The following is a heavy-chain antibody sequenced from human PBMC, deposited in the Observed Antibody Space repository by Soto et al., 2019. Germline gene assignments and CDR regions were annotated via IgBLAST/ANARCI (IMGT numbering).Heavy chain of an antibody. V-gene: IGHV3-23*01. CDR1: GFTFSSYA. Sequence: QPGGSLGLSCAASGFTFSSYAMSWVRQAPGKGLEWVSAISGSGGSTYYADSVKGRFTISRDNSKNTLYLQMNSLRAEDTAVYYCARGSYSYYGMDVWGQGTTVTVSS. CDR3: ARGSYSYYGMDV. J-gene: IGHJ6*02. CDR2: ISGSGGST.